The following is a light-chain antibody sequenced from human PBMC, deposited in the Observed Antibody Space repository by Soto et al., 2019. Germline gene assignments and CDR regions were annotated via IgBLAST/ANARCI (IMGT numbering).Light chain of an antibody. J-gene: IGKJ3*01. CDR1: QSVSSY. CDR2: DAS. Sequence: EIVLTQSPVTLSLSPGERATLSCRASQSVSSYLAWYQQKPGQAPKLLIYDASNRATGIPARFSGSGSGTDFTLTISSLDPEDFAVYYCQHRSNWPVTFGPGTKVDVK. CDR3: QHRSNWPVT. V-gene: IGKV3-11*01.